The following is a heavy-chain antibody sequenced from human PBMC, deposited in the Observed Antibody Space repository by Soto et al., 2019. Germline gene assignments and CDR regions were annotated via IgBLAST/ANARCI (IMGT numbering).Heavy chain of an antibody. D-gene: IGHD4-17*01. CDR3: ARGPSVTAVVTGVDD. V-gene: IGHV1-3*05. CDR1: GYTFTNYA. Sequence: QVQLVQSGAEEKKPGASVKVSCKASGYTFTNYAIHWVRQAPGQSLEWMGCINGGNGNTKYSQKFQGRVTITRDTSASTAYMEVSSLRLEDKAVYYCARGPSVTAVVTGVDDWGQGTLVTVSS. CDR2: INGGNGNT. J-gene: IGHJ4*02.